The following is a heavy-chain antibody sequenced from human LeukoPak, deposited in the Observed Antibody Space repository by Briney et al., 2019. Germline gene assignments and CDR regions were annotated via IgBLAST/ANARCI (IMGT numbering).Heavy chain of an antibody. D-gene: IGHD5-18*01. CDR2: ISYDGSNK. J-gene: IGHJ4*02. V-gene: IGHV3-30*18. CDR3: AKGIRNFDY. CDR1: GFTFSSYG. Sequence: GGSLRLSCAASGFTFSSYGMHWVRQAPGKGLEWVALISYDGSNKYYADSVKGRFTISRDNSKNTLYLQMNSLRAEDTAVYYCAKGIRNFDYWGQGTLVTVSS.